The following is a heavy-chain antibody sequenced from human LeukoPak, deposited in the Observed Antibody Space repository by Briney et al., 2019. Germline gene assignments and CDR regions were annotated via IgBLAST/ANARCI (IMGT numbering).Heavy chain of an antibody. V-gene: IGHV4-59*08. Sequence: PSETLSLTCSVSGGSVSSYYWSWIRRSPGKGLEWIGYIHNSGRTNYNPSLKSRVTGFVDTSKNQVSLRLSSVTAADTAVYYCARHGTISSESYFDYWGQGALVTVSS. CDR3: ARHGTISSESYFDY. CDR2: IHNSGRT. CDR1: GGSVSSYY. J-gene: IGHJ4*02. D-gene: IGHD1-14*01.